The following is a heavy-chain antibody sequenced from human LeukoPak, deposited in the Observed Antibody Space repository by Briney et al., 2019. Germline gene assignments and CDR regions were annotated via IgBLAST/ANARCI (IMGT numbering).Heavy chain of an antibody. CDR1: GYSFSSYW. Sequence: GESLKIFCKGSGYSFSSYWIGWLRQMAGKDRQWMGTIFPGDSDTRYSPSFQGQVTISADKSTSTAYLQRSSLKASDTAMYYCARGRGYCSGGSCFYFDYWGQGTLVTVSS. V-gene: IGHV5-51*01. D-gene: IGHD2-15*01. J-gene: IGHJ4*02. CDR2: IFPGDSDT. CDR3: ARGRGYCSGGSCFYFDY.